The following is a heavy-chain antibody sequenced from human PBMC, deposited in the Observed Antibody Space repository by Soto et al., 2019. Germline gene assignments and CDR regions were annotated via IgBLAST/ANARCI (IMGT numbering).Heavy chain of an antibody. V-gene: IGHV3-53*02. J-gene: IGHJ4*02. CDR3: ARVDPARAFDY. Sequence: EVQLVETGGGLIQPGGSLRLSCAASGFTVSSNYMSWVRQAPGKGLEWVSVIYSGGSTYYADSVKGRFTISRDNSKNTLYLQMNSLRAEDTAVYYCARVDPARAFDYWGQGTLVTVSS. D-gene: IGHD6-6*01. CDR1: GFTVSSNY. CDR2: IYSGGST.